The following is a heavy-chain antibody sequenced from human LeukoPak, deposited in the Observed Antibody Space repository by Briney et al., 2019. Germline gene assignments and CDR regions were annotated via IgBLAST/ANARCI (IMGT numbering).Heavy chain of an antibody. CDR1: GGSISSGNYY. CDR3: ARESDLSNYDRTDY. V-gene: IGHV4-61*02. Sequence: SQTLSLTCTVSGGSISSGNYYWNWIRQPAGKGLEWIGRIYTSGSTTYNPSLKSRVTISADTSKNQVSLKLSSVTAADTAMYYCARESDLSNYDRTDYWGQGTLVTVSS. D-gene: IGHD4/OR15-4a*01. J-gene: IGHJ4*02. CDR2: IYTSGST.